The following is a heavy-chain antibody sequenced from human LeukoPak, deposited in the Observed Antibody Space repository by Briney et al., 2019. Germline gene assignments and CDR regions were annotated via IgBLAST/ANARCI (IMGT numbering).Heavy chain of an antibody. Sequence: VASVKVSCKASGYTFTSYGISWVRQAPGQGLEWMGWISAYNGNTNYAQKLQGRVTMTTDTSTSTAYMELRSLRSDDTAVYYCARGLLVRGIQLWDIDDYWGQGTLVTVSS. V-gene: IGHV1-18*01. J-gene: IGHJ4*02. CDR3: ARGLLVRGIQLWDIDDY. CDR2: ISAYNGNT. D-gene: IGHD5-18*01. CDR1: GYTFTSYG.